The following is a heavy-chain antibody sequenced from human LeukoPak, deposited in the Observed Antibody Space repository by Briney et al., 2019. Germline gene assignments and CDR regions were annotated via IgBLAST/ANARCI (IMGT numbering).Heavy chain of an antibody. CDR2: INPSGGST. V-gene: IGHV1-46*01. J-gene: IGHJ5*02. D-gene: IGHD3-10*01. CDR1: GYTFTSYY. CDR3: AREFYPPFTMVRVSWFDP. Sequence: ASVKVSCKASGYTFTSYYMHWVRQAPGQGLEWMGIINPSGGSTSYAQKFQGRVTMTRDTSMSTVYMELSSLRSEDTAVYYCAREFYPPFTMVRVSWFDPWGQGTLVTVSS.